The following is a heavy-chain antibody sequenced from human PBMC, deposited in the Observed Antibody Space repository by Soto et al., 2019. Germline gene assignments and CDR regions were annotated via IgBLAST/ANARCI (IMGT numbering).Heavy chain of an antibody. V-gene: IGHV3-13*01. D-gene: IGHD3-22*01. Sequence: GGSLRLSCAASGFTFSSYDMHWVRQATGKGLEWVSAIGTAGDTYYPGSVKGRFTISRENAKNSLYLQMNSLRAEDTAVYYCARVRTSYDSSGYSSDKYYFDYWGQGTLVTVSS. CDR1: GFTFSSYD. J-gene: IGHJ4*02. CDR3: ARVRTSYDSSGYSSDKYYFDY. CDR2: IGTAGDT.